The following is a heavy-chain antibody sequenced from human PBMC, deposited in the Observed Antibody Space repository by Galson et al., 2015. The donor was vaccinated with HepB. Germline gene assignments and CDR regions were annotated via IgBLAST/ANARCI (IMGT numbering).Heavy chain of an antibody. J-gene: IGHJ6*03. V-gene: IGHV1-2*06. Sequence: SVKVSCKASGSTFTGYYMHWVRQAPGQGLEWMGRINPNSGGTNYAQKFQGRVTMTRDTSISTAYMELSRLRSDDTAVYYCARVRARIAVAGSYYYYYYMDVWGKGTTVTVSS. D-gene: IGHD6-19*01. CDR2: INPNSGGT. CDR3: ARVRARIAVAGSYYYYYYMDV. CDR1: GSTFTGYY.